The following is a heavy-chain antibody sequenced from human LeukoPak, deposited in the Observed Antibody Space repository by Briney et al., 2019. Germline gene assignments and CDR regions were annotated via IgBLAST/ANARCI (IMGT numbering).Heavy chain of an antibody. CDR3: ASNYYDSSGCYYYFDY. V-gene: IGHV4-59*01. Sequence: PSETLSLTCTVSGGSISSYYWSWIRQPPGKGLEWIGYIYYSGSTNYNPSLKSRVTISVDTSKNQFSLKLSSVTAADTAVCYCASNYYDSSGCYYYFDYWGQGTLVTASS. CDR1: GGSISSYY. J-gene: IGHJ4*02. D-gene: IGHD3-22*01. CDR2: IYYSGST.